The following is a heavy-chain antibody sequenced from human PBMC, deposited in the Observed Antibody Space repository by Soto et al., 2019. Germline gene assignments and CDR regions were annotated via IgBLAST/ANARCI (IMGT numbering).Heavy chain of an antibody. CDR2: ISGSGGST. J-gene: IGHJ4*02. Sequence: GGTLRLSCAASGFTFSRYAMSWVRQAPGKGLEGVSAISGSGGSTYYADSVKGRFTISRDDAKNSLYLPMNNLRAEDTATYYCAKDQLAYKKTPDSWGQGTRVTVSS. CDR1: GFTFSRYA. V-gene: IGHV3-23*01. D-gene: IGHD1-1*01. CDR3: AKDQLAYKKTPDS.